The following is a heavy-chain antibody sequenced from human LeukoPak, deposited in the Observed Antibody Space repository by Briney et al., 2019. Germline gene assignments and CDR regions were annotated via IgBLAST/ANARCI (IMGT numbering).Heavy chain of an antibody. J-gene: IGHJ3*02. V-gene: IGHV4-59*01. CDR2: IFYSGRT. Sequence: SETLSLTCTVSGGSISSYYWNWIRQPPGKGLEYIGYIFYSGRTNYNPSLKSRVTISVLTSKTRFSLKLSSVTAADTAVYYCATLTGGDDAFDIWGQGTMVTVSS. CDR1: GGSISSYY. CDR3: ATLTGGDDAFDI. D-gene: IGHD4-23*01.